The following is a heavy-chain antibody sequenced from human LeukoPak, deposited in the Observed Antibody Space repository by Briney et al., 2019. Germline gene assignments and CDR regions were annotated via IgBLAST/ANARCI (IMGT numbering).Heavy chain of an antibody. D-gene: IGHD6-6*01. J-gene: IGHJ4*02. V-gene: IGHV1-46*01. CDR1: AYTFTRYY. CDR2: INPGGGSP. Sequence: GASVKVSCKASAYTFTRYYIHWVRQAPGQGLEWMGIINPGGGSPSYAQKFQGRVTLTKDTSTSTVSMELSSLRSEDTAVYYCARASTYSSSSGQYYFDFWGQGTLVTVSS. CDR3: ARASTYSSSSGQYYFDF.